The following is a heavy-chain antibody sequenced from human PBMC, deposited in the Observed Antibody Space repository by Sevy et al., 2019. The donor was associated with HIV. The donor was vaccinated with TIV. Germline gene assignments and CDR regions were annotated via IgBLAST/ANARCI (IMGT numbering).Heavy chain of an antibody. J-gene: IGHJ4*02. V-gene: IGHV5-51*01. Sequence: GESLKISCKVSGYSFTNFWIGWVRQVPGKGLEWMGLINPGDSVSRYSPSFEGQVTISADKSSSTVYLQWSSLKASDTAMYYCARRGWEPDLPIDYWGQGTLVTVSS. CDR3: ARRGWEPDLPIDY. D-gene: IGHD1-26*01. CDR1: GYSFTNFW. CDR2: INPGDSVS.